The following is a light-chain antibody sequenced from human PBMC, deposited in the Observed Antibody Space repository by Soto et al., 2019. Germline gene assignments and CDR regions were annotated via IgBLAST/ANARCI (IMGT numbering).Light chain of an antibody. CDR1: QSISSW. CDR3: QQYSGIWT. V-gene: IGKV1-5*03. CDR2: QVS. Sequence: DIQMTQSPSALSASVGDRVTITCRASQSISSWLAWYQQKPGKAPKLLIYQVSTLESGVPSRFGGTGSGTEFTLTISSLQPDDFATYCCQQYSGIWTFGQGTKVEIK. J-gene: IGKJ1*01.